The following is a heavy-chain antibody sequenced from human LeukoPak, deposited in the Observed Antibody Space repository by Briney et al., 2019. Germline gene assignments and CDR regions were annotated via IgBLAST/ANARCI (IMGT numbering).Heavy chain of an antibody. D-gene: IGHD4-17*01. Sequence: PGGSLRISCAASGFTFSSNWMHWVRQAPGKGLVWVSRINEDGRTTNYADSVKGRFTISRDNAKNTLYLQMNSLRAEDTAVYYCARNTAPSYGLDVWGQGTTVTVSS. J-gene: IGHJ6*02. CDR1: GFTFSSNW. CDR3: ARNTAPSYGLDV. CDR2: INEDGRTT. V-gene: IGHV3-74*01.